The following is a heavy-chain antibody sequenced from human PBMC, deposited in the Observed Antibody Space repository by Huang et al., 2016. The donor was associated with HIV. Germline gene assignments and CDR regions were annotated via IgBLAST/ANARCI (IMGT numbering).Heavy chain of an antibody. V-gene: IGHV3-23*01. J-gene: IGHJ4*02. CDR1: GFTFNSYA. Sequence: EVQLLESGGGLVQPGGSLRLSCAASGFTFNSYAMSWFRQAPGKGLEWVSAIMGTGNTPYYADSVKGRFTISRDNARNTLYLQLNSLRPDDTAIYYCAKVRGSGSFYNDNWGQGTLVTISS. CDR3: AKVRGSGSFYNDN. D-gene: IGHD3-10*01. CDR2: IMGTGNTP.